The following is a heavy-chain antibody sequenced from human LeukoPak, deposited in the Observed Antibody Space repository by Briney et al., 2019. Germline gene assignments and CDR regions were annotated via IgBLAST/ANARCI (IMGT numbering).Heavy chain of an antibody. CDR1: GGSISSYY. Sequence: SETLSLTCTVSGGSISSYYWSWIRQPPGKGLGWIGYIYYSGSTNYNPSLKSRVTISVDTSKNQFSLKLSSVTAADTAVYYCARGGAARAIGWFDPWGQGILVTVSS. V-gene: IGHV4-59*01. J-gene: IGHJ5*02. CDR2: IYYSGST. CDR3: ARGGAARAIGWFDP. D-gene: IGHD2-2*01.